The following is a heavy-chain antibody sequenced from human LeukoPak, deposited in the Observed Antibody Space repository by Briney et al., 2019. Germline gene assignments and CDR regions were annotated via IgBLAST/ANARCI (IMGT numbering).Heavy chain of an antibody. CDR2: ISYDGSNK. CDR1: GFTFSSYG. J-gene: IGHJ3*02. Sequence: PGRSLRLSCAASGFTFSSYGMHWVRQAPGKGLEWVAVISYDGSNKYYADSVKGRFTISRDNSKNTLYLQMNSLRAEDTAMYYCAKEDIVVVPAALLGAFDIWGQGTMVTVSS. D-gene: IGHD2-2*01. CDR3: AKEDIVVVPAALLGAFDI. V-gene: IGHV3-30*18.